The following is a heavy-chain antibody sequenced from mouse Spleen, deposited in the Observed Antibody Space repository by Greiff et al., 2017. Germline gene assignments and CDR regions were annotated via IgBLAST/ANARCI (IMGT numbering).Heavy chain of an antibody. V-gene: IGHV1-7*01. CDR3: AKSPNWDVFDY. Sequence: QVQLKESGAELAKPGASVKLSCKASGYTFTSYWMHWVKQRPGQGLEWIGYINPSSGYTKYNQKFKDKATLTADKSSSTAYMQLSSLTYEDSAVYYCAKSPNWDVFDYWGQGTTLTVSS. D-gene: IGHD4-1*02. CDR2: INPSSGYT. J-gene: IGHJ2*01. CDR1: GYTFTSYW.